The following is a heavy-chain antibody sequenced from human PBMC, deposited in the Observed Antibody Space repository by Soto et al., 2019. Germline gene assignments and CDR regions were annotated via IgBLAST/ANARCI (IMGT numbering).Heavy chain of an antibody. J-gene: IGHJ6*02. D-gene: IGHD2-15*01. Sequence: GGSQRLSCAASGFTFRSYARSWVRQAPGKGLEWVSAISGSGGSTYYADSVKGRFTISRDNSKNTLYLQMNSLRAEDTAVYYCAKAHRLLLPYYYYGMDVWGQGTTVTVSS. CDR1: GFTFRSYA. CDR2: ISGSGGST. V-gene: IGHV3-23*01. CDR3: AKAHRLLLPYYYYGMDV.